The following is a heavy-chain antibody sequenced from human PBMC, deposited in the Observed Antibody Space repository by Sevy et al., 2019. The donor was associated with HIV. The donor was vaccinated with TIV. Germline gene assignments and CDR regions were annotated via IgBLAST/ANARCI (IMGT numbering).Heavy chain of an antibody. CDR1: GGSVSSDFFY. D-gene: IGHD4-17*01. V-gene: IGHV4-61*03. CDR3: AKRDYGDYVDYFDP. CDR2: SSYGGIT. J-gene: IGHJ5*02. Sequence: SGTLSLTCTVSGGSVSSDFFYWNWLRQRPGMGRVYIGSSSYGGITSYNPSLKSRVTISLDKSKNHFSLKVNSVTAEDTAIYYCAKRDYGDYVDYFDPWGQGTLVTVSS.